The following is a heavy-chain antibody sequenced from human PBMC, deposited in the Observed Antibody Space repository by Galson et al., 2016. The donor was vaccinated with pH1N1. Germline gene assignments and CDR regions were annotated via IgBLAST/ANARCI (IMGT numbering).Heavy chain of an antibody. D-gene: IGHD4-17*01. Sequence: PALVKPTQTLTLTCTFSGFSLSTSGMRVSWIRQPPGKALEWLARIDWDDDKFYSTSLKTRLTISKDTSKNQVVLTMTNMDPVDTATYYYARNLYGDYADYFDYWGQGTLVTVSS. CDR1: GFSLSTSGMR. J-gene: IGHJ4*02. CDR3: ARNLYGDYADYFDY. CDR2: IDWDDDK. V-gene: IGHV2-70*04.